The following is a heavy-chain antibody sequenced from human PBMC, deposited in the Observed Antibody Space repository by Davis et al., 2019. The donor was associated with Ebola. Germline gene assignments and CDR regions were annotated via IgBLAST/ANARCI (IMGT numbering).Heavy chain of an antibody. J-gene: IGHJ4*02. D-gene: IGHD1-26*01. V-gene: IGHV4-34*01. CDR1: GGSVSNYY. CDR2: INHSGST. Sequence: MPSETLSLTCTVSGGSVSNYYRSWIRQPPGKGLEWIGEINHSGSTNYNPSLKSRVTISVDTSKNQFSLKLSSVTAADTAVYYCARSRWELRVFGYRGQETLVTVSS. CDR3: ARSRWELRVFGY.